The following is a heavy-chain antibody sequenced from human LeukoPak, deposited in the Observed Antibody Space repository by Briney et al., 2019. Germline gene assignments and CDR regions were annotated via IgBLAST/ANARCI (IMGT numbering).Heavy chain of an antibody. Sequence: GGSLRLSCAASGFTFSSYGMHWVRQAPGKGLEWVAVIWYDGSNKYYGDSVKGRFTISRDNPKNTLYLQMNSLRAEDTAVYYCARDPCTNGVCYYDYWGQGTLVTVSS. CDR1: GFTFSSYG. D-gene: IGHD2-8*01. V-gene: IGHV3-33*01. J-gene: IGHJ4*02. CDR2: IWYDGSNK. CDR3: ARDPCTNGVCYYDY.